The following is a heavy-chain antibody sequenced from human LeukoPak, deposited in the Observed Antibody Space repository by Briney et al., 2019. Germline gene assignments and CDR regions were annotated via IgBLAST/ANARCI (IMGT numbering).Heavy chain of an antibody. CDR2: INPNSGVT. CDR3: AKSLTGFFFYYMDV. J-gene: IGHJ6*03. CDR1: GYTFTGYY. V-gene: IGHV1-2*02. D-gene: IGHD1-20*01. Sequence: PGASVKVSCKASGYTFTGYYMHWVRQAPGQGLEWMGWINPNSGVTNYAQKFQGRVTMTRDTSISTAYMELSRLRSDDTAVFYCAKSLTGFFFYYMDVWGKGTTVTVSS.